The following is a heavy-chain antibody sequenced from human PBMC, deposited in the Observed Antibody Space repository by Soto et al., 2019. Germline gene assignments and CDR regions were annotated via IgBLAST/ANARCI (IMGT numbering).Heavy chain of an antibody. CDR3: ASWKATGTTADAFDI. J-gene: IGHJ3*02. V-gene: IGHV3-21*01. D-gene: IGHD1-1*01. CDR2: ISSSSSYI. Sequence: EVQLVESGGGLVKPGGSLRLSCAASGFTFSSYSMNWVRQAPRKGLEWVSSISSSSSYIYYADSVKGRFTISRDNAKNSLYLQMNSLRAEDTAVYYCASWKATGTTADAFDIWGQGTMVTVSS. CDR1: GFTFSSYS.